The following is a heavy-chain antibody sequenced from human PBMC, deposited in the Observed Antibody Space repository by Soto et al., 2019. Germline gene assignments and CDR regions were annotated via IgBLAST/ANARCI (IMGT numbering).Heavy chain of an antibody. V-gene: IGHV3-72*01. CDR3: ARLMGTSFDL. D-gene: IGHD2-8*01. J-gene: IGHJ4*02. CDR2: ATNKGHSHTT. CDR1: GFTFSDHH. Sequence: VGSLRLSCAASGFTFSDHHMDWVRQAPGKGLEWVGRATNKGHSHTTGYAASVKGRFTISRDDSKNSLSLQMNSLKTEDTAVYFCARLMGTSFDLWGQGTLVTAPQ.